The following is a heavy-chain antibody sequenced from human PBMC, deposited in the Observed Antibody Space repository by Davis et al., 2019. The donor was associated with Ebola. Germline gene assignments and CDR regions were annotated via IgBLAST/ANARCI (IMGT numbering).Heavy chain of an antibody. V-gene: IGHV3-33*01. Sequence: LSLTCAASGFTFSSYGMHWVRQAPGKGLEWVAVIWYDGSNKYYADSVKGRFTISRDNSKNTLYLQMNSLRAEDTAVYYCAREWELLDYWGQGTLVTVSS. J-gene: IGHJ4*02. D-gene: IGHD1-26*01. CDR2: IWYDGSNK. CDR1: GFTFSSYG. CDR3: AREWELLDY.